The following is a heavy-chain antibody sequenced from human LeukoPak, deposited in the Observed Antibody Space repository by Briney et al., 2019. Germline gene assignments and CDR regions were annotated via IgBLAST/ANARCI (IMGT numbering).Heavy chain of an antibody. CDR3: ARDPLSSSSFDL. J-gene: IGHJ4*02. D-gene: IGHD6-13*01. CDR1: GFTFSFYW. Sequence: GGSLRLSCAASGFTFSFYWMSWVRQAPGKGLEWVANIKEDGSEMYYVDSVKGRFTISRDNAKNSLYLQMNSLRAEDTAVYYCARDPLSSSSFDLWGQGTLVTVSS. V-gene: IGHV3-7*01. CDR2: IKEDGSEM.